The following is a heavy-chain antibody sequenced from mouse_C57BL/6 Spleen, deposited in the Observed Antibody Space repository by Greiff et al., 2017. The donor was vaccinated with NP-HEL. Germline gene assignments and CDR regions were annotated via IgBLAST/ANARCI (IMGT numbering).Heavy chain of an antibody. Sequence: QVQLQQSGPELVKPGASVKISCKASGYAFSSSWMNWVKQRPGKGLEWIGRIYPGDGDTNYNGKFKGKATLTADKSSSTAYMQLSSLTSEDSAVYFCASYLNWPGGYWGQGTTLTVSS. D-gene: IGHD4-1*02. CDR2: IYPGDGDT. CDR1: GYAFSSSW. V-gene: IGHV1-82*01. J-gene: IGHJ2*01. CDR3: ASYLNWPGGY.